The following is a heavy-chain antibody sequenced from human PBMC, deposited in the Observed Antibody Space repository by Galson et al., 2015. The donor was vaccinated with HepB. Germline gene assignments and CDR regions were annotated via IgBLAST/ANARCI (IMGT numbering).Heavy chain of an antibody. CDR3: AKESTVTTKNWFDP. Sequence: SLRLSCAASGFSFSSYGMHWVRQAPGKGLEGVSFIRYDGTNEYYADSVKGRFTISRDNSKNTLYLQMNSLRAEDTAVYYCAKESTVTTKNWFDPWGQGTLVTVSS. J-gene: IGHJ5*02. CDR1: GFSFSSYG. CDR2: IRYDGTNE. V-gene: IGHV3-30*02. D-gene: IGHD4-17*01.